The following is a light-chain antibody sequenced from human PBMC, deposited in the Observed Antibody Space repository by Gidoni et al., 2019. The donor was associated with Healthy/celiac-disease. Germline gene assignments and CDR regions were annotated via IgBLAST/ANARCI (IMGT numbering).Light chain of an antibody. J-gene: IGLJ2*01. Sequence: EPASVSGSPGQSITISCTGTSSDVGGYNYVSWYQQHPGKAPKLMIYEVSNRPSGVSNRFSGSKSGNTASLTISGLQAEDEADYYCSSYTSSTVVFGGGTKLTVL. CDR1: SSDVGGYNY. CDR3: SSYTSSTVV. V-gene: IGLV2-14*01. CDR2: EVS.